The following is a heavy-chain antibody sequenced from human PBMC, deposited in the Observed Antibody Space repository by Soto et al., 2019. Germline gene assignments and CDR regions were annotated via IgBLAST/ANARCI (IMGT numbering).Heavy chain of an antibody. V-gene: IGHV3-11*01. Sequence: GGSLRLSCAASGFTFSDYYMSWIRQAPGKGLEWVSYISSRGSGIYYADSVKGRFTISRDNAKNSLYLQMNSLRAEDTAVYYCARDNGDHVPNLDFWGQGTLVTVSS. CDR2: ISSRGSGI. CDR3: ARDNGDHVPNLDF. CDR1: GFTFSDYY. D-gene: IGHD4-17*01. J-gene: IGHJ4*02.